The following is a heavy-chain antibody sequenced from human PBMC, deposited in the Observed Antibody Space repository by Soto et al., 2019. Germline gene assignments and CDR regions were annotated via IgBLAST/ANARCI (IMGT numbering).Heavy chain of an antibody. Sequence: ASVKVSCKASGYTFTSYGISWVRQAPGQGLEWMGWISAYNGNTNYAQKLQGRVTMTTDTSTSTAYMELRSLRSDDTAVYYCARVGYCSSTSCYPYYGMDVWGQGTTVTV. V-gene: IGHV1-18*04. D-gene: IGHD2-2*01. CDR1: GYTFTSYG. J-gene: IGHJ6*02. CDR3: ARVGYCSSTSCYPYYGMDV. CDR2: ISAYNGNT.